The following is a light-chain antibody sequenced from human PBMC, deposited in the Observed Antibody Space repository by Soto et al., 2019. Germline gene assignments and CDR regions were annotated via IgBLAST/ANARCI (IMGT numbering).Light chain of an antibody. V-gene: IGKV3-11*01. CDR2: DAS. CDR3: QQRSNWIT. J-gene: IGKJ5*01. Sequence: EIVLTQSPATLSSSPGGRATLSCMASQSVSSYLAWYQQKPGQAPRLLIYDASNRATGIPARFSGSGSGTDFTLTISSLEPEDFAVYYCQQRSNWITFGQGTRLEIK. CDR1: QSVSSY.